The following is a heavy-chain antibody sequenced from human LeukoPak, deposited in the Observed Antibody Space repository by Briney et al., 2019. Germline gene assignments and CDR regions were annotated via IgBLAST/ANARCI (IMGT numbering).Heavy chain of an antibody. V-gene: IGHV4-34*01. CDR3: ARGSRFLEWLLYHRNWFDP. D-gene: IGHD3-3*01. J-gene: IGHJ5*02. CDR1: GGSFSGYY. Sequence: SETLSLTCAVYGGSFSGYYWSWIRQPPGKGLEWIGEINHSGSTNYNPSLKSRVTLSVDTSKNQFSLKLSSVTAADTAVYYCARGSRFLEWLLYHRNWFDPWGQGTLVTVSS. CDR2: INHSGST.